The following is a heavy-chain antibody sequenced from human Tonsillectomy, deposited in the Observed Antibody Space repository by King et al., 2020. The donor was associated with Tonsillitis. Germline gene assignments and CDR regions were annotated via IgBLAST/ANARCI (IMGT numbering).Heavy chain of an antibody. Sequence: VQLVESGGGVVQPGGSLRLSCAASGFTFSSYGMHWVRQAPGKGLEWVAVIRYDGSNKYYADSVKGRCTISRDNSKNTLYLQMNSLRAEDTAVYYCAKDIYYYDISAGSFDIWVQGTMVTVSS. CDR3: AKDIYYYDISAGSFDI. CDR1: GFTFSSYG. V-gene: IGHV3-30*02. J-gene: IGHJ3*02. D-gene: IGHD3-22*01. CDR2: IRYDGSNK.